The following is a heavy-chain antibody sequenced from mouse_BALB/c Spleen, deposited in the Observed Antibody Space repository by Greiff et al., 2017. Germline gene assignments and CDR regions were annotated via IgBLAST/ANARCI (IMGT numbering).Heavy chain of an antibody. J-gene: IGHJ3*01. CDR2: INPSTGYT. D-gene: IGHD2-1*01. V-gene: IGHV1-7*01. CDR1: GYTFTSYW. CDR3: ARRRGNSWFAY. Sequence: VHLVESGAELAKPGASVKMSCKASGYTFTSYWMHWVKQRPGQGLEWIGYINPSTGYTEYNQKFKDKATLTADKSSSAAYMQLSSLTSEDSAVYFCARRRGNSWFAYWGQGTLVTVSA.